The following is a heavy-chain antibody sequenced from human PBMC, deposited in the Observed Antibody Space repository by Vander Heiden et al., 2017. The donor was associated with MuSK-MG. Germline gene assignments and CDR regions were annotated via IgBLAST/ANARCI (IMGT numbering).Heavy chain of an antibody. J-gene: IGHJ6*02. CDR2: MNPNSGNT. CDR3: AREGGDCSGGSCYSYYYYGMDV. D-gene: IGHD2-15*01. CDR1: GYTFTSYD. V-gene: IGHV1-8*01. Sequence: QVQLVQSGAEVKKPGASVKVSCKASGYTFTSYDINWVRQATGQGLGWMGWMNPNSGNTGYAQKFQGRVTMTRNTSISTAYMELSSLRSEDTAVYYCAREGGDCSGGSCYSYYYYGMDVWGQGTTVTVSS.